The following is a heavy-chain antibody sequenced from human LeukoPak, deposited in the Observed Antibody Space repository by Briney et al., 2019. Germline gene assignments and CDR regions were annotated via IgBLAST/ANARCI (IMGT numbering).Heavy chain of an antibody. V-gene: IGHV3-30*04. D-gene: IGHD3-10*01. CDR2: ISYDGSNK. Sequence: GGSLRLSCAASGFTFSSYAMHRVRQAPGKGLEWVAVISYDGSNKYYADSVKGRFTISRDNSKNTLYLQMNSLRAEDTAVYYCAREVTYGFDYWGQGTLVTVSS. J-gene: IGHJ4*02. CDR1: GFTFSSYA. CDR3: AREVTYGFDY.